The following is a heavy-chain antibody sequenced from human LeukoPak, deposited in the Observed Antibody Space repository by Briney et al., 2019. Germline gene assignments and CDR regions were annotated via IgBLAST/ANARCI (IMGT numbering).Heavy chain of an antibody. V-gene: IGHV4-34*03. D-gene: IGHD3-10*01. J-gene: IGHJ3*02. CDR2: INHSGST. Sequence: SETLSLTCAVYGGSFSGYYWSWIRQPPGKGLEWIGEINHSGSTNYNPSLKSRVTISVDTSKNQFSLKLSSVTAADTAVYYCSFNLGSGSYAFDIWGQGTMVTVS. CDR3: SFNLGSGSYAFDI. CDR1: GGSFSGYY.